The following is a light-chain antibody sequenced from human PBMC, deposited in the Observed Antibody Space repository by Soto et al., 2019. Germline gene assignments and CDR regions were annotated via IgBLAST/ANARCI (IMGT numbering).Light chain of an antibody. CDR1: TSDVGGYNY. CDR3: SSYTSSSTLV. V-gene: IGLV2-14*01. CDR2: DVS. Sequence: QSALTQPSSVSGSTGQSITISCTGTTSDVGGYNYVSWYQQHPGKAPKLMIYDVSNRPSGVSNRFSGSKSGNTAPLTISGLQAEDEADYYCSSYTSSSTLVFGTGTKVTVL. J-gene: IGLJ1*01.